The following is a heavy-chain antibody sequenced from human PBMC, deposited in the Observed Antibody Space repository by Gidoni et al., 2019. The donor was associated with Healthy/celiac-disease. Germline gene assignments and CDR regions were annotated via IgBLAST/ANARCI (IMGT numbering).Heavy chain of an antibody. D-gene: IGHD3-16*02. V-gene: IGHV3-23*01. J-gene: IGHJ4*02. CDR2: ISGSGGST. CDR3: AKDYDYVWGSYRTVYFDY. CDR1: GFTFSRYA. Sequence: EVQLLESGGGLVQPGGSLRLSCAASGFTFSRYAMSWVRQAPGKGLEWVSAISGSGGSTYYADSVKGRFTISRDNSKNTLYLQMNSLRAEDTAVYYCAKDYDYVWGSYRTVYFDYWGQGTLVTVSS.